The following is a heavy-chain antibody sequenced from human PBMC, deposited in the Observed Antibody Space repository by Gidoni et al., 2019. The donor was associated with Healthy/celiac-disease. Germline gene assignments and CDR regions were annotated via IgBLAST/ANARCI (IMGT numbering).Heavy chain of an antibody. V-gene: IGHV3-30*18. CDR2: ISYDGSNK. CDR3: AKDKYSSGWYPPDY. Sequence: QVQLVESGGGVVKPGRSLRLSCAASGFTFSSYGMHWVRQAPGKGLEWVAVISYDGSNKYYADSVKGRFTISRDNSKNTLYLQMNSLRAEDTAVYYCAKDKYSSGWYPPDYWGQGTLVTVSS. CDR1: GFTFSSYG. J-gene: IGHJ4*02. D-gene: IGHD6-19*01.